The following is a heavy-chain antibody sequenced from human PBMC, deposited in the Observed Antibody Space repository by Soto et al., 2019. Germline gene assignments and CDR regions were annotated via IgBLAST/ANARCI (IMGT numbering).Heavy chain of an antibody. V-gene: IGHV3-30*18. CDR1: GFTFSIYA. J-gene: IGHJ4*02. CDR3: ANLIAGPNTADY. CDR2: ISFDGSNK. D-gene: IGHD1-26*01. Sequence: QVQLVESGGGVVQPGRSLRLSCAASGFTFSIYAMHWVRQAPGKGLEWVAVISFDGSNKYYADSVKGRFTISRDNSQNTLYLQMNSLRAEDTAVYYCANLIAGPNTADYWGQGTLVTVSS.